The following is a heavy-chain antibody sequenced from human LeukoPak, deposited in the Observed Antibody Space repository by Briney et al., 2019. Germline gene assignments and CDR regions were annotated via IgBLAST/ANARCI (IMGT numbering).Heavy chain of an antibody. CDR2: IKKGGGER. CDR3: ARGPDYGDRTDYLDY. J-gene: IGHJ4*02. D-gene: IGHD2-21*02. V-gene: IGHV3-7*03. Sequence: AGGCLRLSCAASGFTFSSHWMNWVRQAPGKGLEWVANIKKGGGERNYVDSVKGRFTISRDDAKNSLYLEMNSLRAEDTAIYYCARGPDYGDRTDYLDYWGQGTPVTVSS. CDR1: GFTFSSHW.